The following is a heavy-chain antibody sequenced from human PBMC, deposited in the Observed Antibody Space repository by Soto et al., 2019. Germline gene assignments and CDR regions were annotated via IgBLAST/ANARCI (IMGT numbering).Heavy chain of an antibody. J-gene: IGHJ6*02. D-gene: IGHD3-10*01. Sequence: QVQLVQSGAEVKKPGSSVKVSCKASGGSFSSYVISWVRQAPGQGLEWMGGIIPNFETTNYAQKFQGRVRIIADESTRKAYIELSSLRSEYTAVYYCARGRRTYGSGSTYYYYAMDAWGQGTTVTVSS. CDR1: GGSFSSYV. CDR3: ARGRRTYGSGSTYYYYAMDA. CDR2: IIPNFETT. V-gene: IGHV1-69*12.